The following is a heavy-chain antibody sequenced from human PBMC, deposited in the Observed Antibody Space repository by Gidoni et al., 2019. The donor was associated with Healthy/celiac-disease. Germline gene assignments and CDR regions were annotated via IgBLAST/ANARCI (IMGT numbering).Heavy chain of an antibody. CDR3: AKDPGIGPAGVFDY. J-gene: IGHJ4*02. V-gene: IGHV3-9*01. D-gene: IGHD6-19*01. CDR2: ISWNSGSI. CDR1: GCTFDDYA. Sequence: EVQLVESGGGVVQPGRSLRRSCGASGCTFDDYAMHWVRQAQGKGLEVFSGISWNSGSIGSSDSVKGRFTISRDNAKHSLYLQMNRLRAEDTALYSCAKDPGIGPAGVFDYWGQGTLVTVSS.